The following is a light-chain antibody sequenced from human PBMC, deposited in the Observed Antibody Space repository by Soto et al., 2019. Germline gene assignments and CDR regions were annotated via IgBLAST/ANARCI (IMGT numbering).Light chain of an antibody. Sequence: EIVLTQSPGTLSLSPGESATLSCRASQSVSSNSLAWYRRNPGQPPSLLIYGTSTRATDIPRRFSGSGSGTDFTLTITRREPEDFAVYFGQQYGDSPPTFGQGTKVEVK. J-gene: IGKJ1*01. V-gene: IGKV3-20*01. CDR2: GTS. CDR3: QQYGDSPPT. CDR1: QSVSSNS.